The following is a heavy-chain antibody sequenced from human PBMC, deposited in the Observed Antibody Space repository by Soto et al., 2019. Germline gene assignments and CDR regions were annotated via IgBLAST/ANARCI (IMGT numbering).Heavy chain of an antibody. CDR2: IYHSGST. V-gene: IGHV4-4*02. CDR1: SGSISSSNW. J-gene: IGHJ5*02. D-gene: IGHD3-9*01. CDR3: ARVHTNPYYDILTGYHNWFDP. Sequence: QVQLQESGPGLVKPSGTLSLTCAVSSGSISSSNWWSWVRQPPGKGLEWIGEIYHSGSTNYNPSLKSRVTISVDKSKNQFSLKLSSVTAADTAVYYCARVHTNPYYDILTGYHNWFDPWGQGTLVTVSS.